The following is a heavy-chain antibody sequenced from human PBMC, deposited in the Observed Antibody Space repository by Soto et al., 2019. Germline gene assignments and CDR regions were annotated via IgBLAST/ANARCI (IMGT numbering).Heavy chain of an antibody. CDR1: GGSISRYY. J-gene: IGHJ5*02. V-gene: IGHV4-59*01. D-gene: IGHD1-26*01. CDR3: AREQIQGAARGAYNWFDP. CDR2: IYYSGST. Sequence: PSETLSLTCTVSGGSISRYYWSWIRQPPGKGLEWIGYIYYSGSTNYNPSLKSRVTISVDTSKNQFSLKLSSVTAADTAVYYCAREQIQGAARGAYNWFDPWGQGTLVTVSS.